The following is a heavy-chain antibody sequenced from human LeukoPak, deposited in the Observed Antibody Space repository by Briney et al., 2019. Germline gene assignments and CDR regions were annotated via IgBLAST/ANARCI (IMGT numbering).Heavy chain of an antibody. CDR1: GYTFTSYD. CDR3: ARGGNGDYYYYYYMDV. D-gene: IGHD4-17*01. J-gene: IGHJ6*03. CDR2: MNPNSGNT. Sequence: ASVKVSCKASGYTFTSYDINWVRQATGQGLEWMGWMNPNSGNTGYAQKFQGRVTMTRNTSISTAYMELSSLRSEDTAVYYCARGGNGDYYYYYYMDVWGKGTTVTVSS. V-gene: IGHV1-8*01.